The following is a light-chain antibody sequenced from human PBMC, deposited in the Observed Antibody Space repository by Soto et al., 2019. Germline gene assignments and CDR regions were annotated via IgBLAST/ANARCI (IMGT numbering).Light chain of an antibody. Sequence: EIVLTQSPGTLSLSPGVRATLSCRASQTLGTKYLAWYQQKPGQAPSLLIYDTSNRATGVPDRFSCSGSGTDFTLTISRLEPEDFAVYYCHHYGTSPPNTFGQGTKVEIK. CDR2: DTS. CDR3: HHYGTSPPNT. J-gene: IGKJ2*01. V-gene: IGKV3-20*01. CDR1: QTLGTKY.